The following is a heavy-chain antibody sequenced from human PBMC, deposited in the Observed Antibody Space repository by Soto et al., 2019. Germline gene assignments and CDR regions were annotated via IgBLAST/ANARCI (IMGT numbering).Heavy chain of an antibody. V-gene: IGHV4-59*01. CDR2: IYYSGST. D-gene: IGHD6-19*01. CDR3: ARTIAVAGIGRNRGWDYYYYGMDV. Sequence: SETLSLTCTVSGGSISSYYWSWIRQPPGKGLEWIGYIYYSGSTNYNPSLKSRVTISVDTSKNQFSLKLSSVTAADTAVYYCARTIAVAGIGRNRGWDYYYYGMDVWGQGTTVTVSS. CDR1: GGSISSYY. J-gene: IGHJ6*02.